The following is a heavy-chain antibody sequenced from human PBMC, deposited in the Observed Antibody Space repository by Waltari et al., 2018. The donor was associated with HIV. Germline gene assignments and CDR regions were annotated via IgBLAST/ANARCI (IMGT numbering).Heavy chain of an antibody. D-gene: IGHD1-26*01. Sequence: QLQLQESGPGLVKPSETLSLTCTVSGGSISSSSYYWGWIRQPPGKGLEWIGSIYYSGSTYSNPSLKSRVTISVDTSKNQFSLKLSSVTAADTAVYYCALIPPTTPKTYYYGMDVWGQGTTVTVSS. CDR3: ALIPPTTPKTYYYGMDV. J-gene: IGHJ6*02. V-gene: IGHV4-39*01. CDR1: GGSISSSSYY. CDR2: IYYSGST.